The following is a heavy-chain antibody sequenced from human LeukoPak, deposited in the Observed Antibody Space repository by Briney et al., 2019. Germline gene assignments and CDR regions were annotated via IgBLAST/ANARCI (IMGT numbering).Heavy chain of an antibody. V-gene: IGHV3-48*02. CDR3: ARDLGNYDFWSGPPGSMDV. CDR2: ISSTRSTI. D-gene: IGHD3-3*01. J-gene: IGHJ6*02. Sequence: PGGSLRLSCAASGFTFSSYSMNWVRQAPGKGLEWVSYISSTRSTIYYADSVKGRFTISRDNAKNSLYLQMNSLRDEDTAVYYCARDLGNYDFWSGPPGSMDVWGQGTTVTVSS. CDR1: GFTFSSYS.